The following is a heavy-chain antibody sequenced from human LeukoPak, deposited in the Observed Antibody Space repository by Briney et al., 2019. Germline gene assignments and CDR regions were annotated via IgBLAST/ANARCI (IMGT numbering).Heavy chain of an antibody. CDR1: GFTFSSYA. Sequence: GGSLRLSCAASGFTFSSYAMSWVRQAPGKGLEWVSTTSGSGGSTYYADSVKGRFTISRDNSKNTLYLQMNSLRAEDTAVYYCARMGYDPGYWGQGTLVTVSS. J-gene: IGHJ4*02. CDR2: TSGSGGST. D-gene: IGHD3-3*01. CDR3: ARMGYDPGY. V-gene: IGHV3-23*01.